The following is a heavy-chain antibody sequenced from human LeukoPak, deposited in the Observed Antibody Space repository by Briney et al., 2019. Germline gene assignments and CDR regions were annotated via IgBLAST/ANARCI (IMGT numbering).Heavy chain of an antibody. Sequence: PSETLSLTCAVYGGSFSGYYWSWIRQPPGKGLEWIGEINHSGSTNYNPSLKSRVTISVDTSKNQFSLKLSSVTAADTAVYYCARERIYPRRAYFDYWGQGTLVTVSS. J-gene: IGHJ4*02. CDR1: GGSFSGYY. D-gene: IGHD2-15*01. V-gene: IGHV4-34*01. CDR3: ARERIYPRRAYFDY. CDR2: INHSGST.